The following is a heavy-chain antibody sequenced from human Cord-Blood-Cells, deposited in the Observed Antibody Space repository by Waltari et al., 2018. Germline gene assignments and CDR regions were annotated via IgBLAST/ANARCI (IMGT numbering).Heavy chain of an antibody. V-gene: IGHV3-7*01. J-gene: IGHJ2*01. CDR1: GFTLSSYW. CDR2: IKQDGSEK. Sequence: EVQLVESGGGLVQPGGSLRLSRAALGFTLSSYWMSWVRQAPGKGLEWVANIKQDGSEKYYVDSVKGRFTISRDNAKNSLYLQMNSLRAEDTAVYYCARGGGLHWYFDLWGRGTLVTVSS. CDR3: ARGGGLHWYFDL.